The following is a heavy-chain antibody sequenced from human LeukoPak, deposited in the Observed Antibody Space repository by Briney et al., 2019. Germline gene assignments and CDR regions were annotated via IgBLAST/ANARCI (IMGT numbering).Heavy chain of an antibody. CDR1: GFTFSSYG. CDR2: ISYDGSNK. Sequence: GGSLRLSCAASGFTFSSYGMHWVRQAPGKGLEWVAVISYDGSNKYYADSVKGRFTISRDNSKNTLYLQMNSLRAEDTAVYYCARTSSGWYYFDYWGQGTLVTVSS. CDR3: ARTSSGWYYFDY. J-gene: IGHJ4*02. D-gene: IGHD6-19*01. V-gene: IGHV3-30*03.